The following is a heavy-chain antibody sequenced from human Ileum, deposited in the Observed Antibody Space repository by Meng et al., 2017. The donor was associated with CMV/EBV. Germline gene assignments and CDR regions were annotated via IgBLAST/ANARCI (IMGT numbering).Heavy chain of an antibody. CDR3: ARAGRWELLSPGDY. Sequence: ASGFTFSSYSMNWVRQAPGKGLEWVSSISSSSSYICYADSVKGRFTISRDNAKNSLYLQMNSLRAEDTAVYYCARAGRWELLSPGDYWGQGTLVTVSS. CDR1: GFTFSSYS. V-gene: IGHV3-21*01. D-gene: IGHD1-26*01. CDR2: ISSSSSYI. J-gene: IGHJ4*02.